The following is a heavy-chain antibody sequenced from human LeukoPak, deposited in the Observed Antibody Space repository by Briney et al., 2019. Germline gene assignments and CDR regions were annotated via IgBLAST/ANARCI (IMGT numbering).Heavy chain of an antibody. CDR1: GFTFSSYA. J-gene: IGHJ4*02. CDR2: ISYDGSNK. V-gene: IGHV3-30*04. D-gene: IGHD6-13*01. Sequence: GRSLRLSCAASGFTFSSYAMHWVRQAPGKGLEWVAVISYDGSNKYYADSVKGRFTISRDNAKNSLYLQMNSLRAEDTAVYYCARAAVIAAAGVGYWGQGTLVTVSS. CDR3: ARAAVIAAAGVGY.